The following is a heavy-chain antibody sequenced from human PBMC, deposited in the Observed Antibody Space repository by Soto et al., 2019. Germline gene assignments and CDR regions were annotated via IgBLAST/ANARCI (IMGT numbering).Heavy chain of an antibody. Sequence: GGSLRLSCAASGFTFTDHYMDWARQAPGKGLEWVGRIRRKANSYTTVYAASVKGRFIISRDDSMNSVYLQMNSLKTEDTAVYYCAKDLGWPRPSYPDYWGQGIRVTVS. CDR1: GFTFTDHY. CDR2: IRRKANSYTT. J-gene: IGHJ4*02. CDR3: AKDLGWPRPSYPDY. V-gene: IGHV3-72*01. D-gene: IGHD5-12*01.